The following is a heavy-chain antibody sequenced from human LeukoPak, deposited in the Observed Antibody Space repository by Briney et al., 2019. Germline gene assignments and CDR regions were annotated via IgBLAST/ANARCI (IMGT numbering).Heavy chain of an antibody. CDR2: INHSGST. V-gene: IGHV4-34*01. CDR3: ARHDSYALGSHPLDV. CDR1: GGSFSGYY. J-gene: IGHJ6*02. Sequence: PSETLSLTCAVYGGSFSGYYWSWIRQPPGKGLEWIGEINHSGSTNYNPSLKSRVTISVDTSKNQFSLKLSSVTATDTAVYFCARHDSYALGSHPLDVWGQGTTVIVSS. D-gene: IGHD3-10*01.